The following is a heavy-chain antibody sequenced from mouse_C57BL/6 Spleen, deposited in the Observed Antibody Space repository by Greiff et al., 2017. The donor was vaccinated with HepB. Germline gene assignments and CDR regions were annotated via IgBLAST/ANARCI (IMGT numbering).Heavy chain of an antibody. CDR3: ARGEGYDVPFAY. Sequence: QVQLQQPGAELVRPGSSVKLSCKASGYTFTSYWMHWVKQRPIQGLEWIGNIDPSDSETHYNQKFKDKATLTVDESSSTAYMQLSSLTSEDSAVYYCARGEGYDVPFAYWGQGTLVTVSA. CDR2: IDPSDSET. CDR1: GYTFTSYW. V-gene: IGHV1-52*01. D-gene: IGHD2-2*01. J-gene: IGHJ3*01.